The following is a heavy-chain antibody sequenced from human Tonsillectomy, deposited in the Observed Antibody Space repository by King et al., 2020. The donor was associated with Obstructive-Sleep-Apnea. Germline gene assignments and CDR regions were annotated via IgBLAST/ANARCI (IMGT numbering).Heavy chain of an antibody. J-gene: IGHJ5*02. V-gene: IGHV1-8*01. CDR1: GYSFSSYD. Sequence: VQLVESGAEVKKPGASVKVSCKASGYSFSSYDINWVRQATGQGLEWIGWMNPNSGNTGYAQKFQGRVTMTRDTSISTAYMELSSLRSEDTAVYYCARRVLFGELLVWFDPCGQGTLVTVSS. D-gene: IGHD3-10*01. CDR3: ARRVLFGELLVWFDP. CDR2: MNPNSGNT.